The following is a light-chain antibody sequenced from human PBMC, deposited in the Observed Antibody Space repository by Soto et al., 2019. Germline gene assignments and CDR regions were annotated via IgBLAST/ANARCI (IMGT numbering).Light chain of an antibody. CDR3: QQSYSTPRT. CDR1: QSISSY. J-gene: IGKJ1*01. CDR2: AAS. V-gene: IGKV1-39*01. Sequence: IQMTQSPSSLSASVGDRVTITCRASQSISSYLNWYQQKPGKAPNLLIYAASSLQSGVPSRFGGSGSGTDFTLTISSLQPEDFATYYCQQSYSTPRTFAQGTKVDIK.